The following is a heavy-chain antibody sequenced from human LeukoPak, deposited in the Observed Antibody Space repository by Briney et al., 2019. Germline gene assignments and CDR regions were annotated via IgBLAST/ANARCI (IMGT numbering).Heavy chain of an antibody. CDR2: IYYSGST. V-gene: IGHV4-59*01. CDR3: ARQGGSGSYYPPHFDY. J-gene: IGHJ4*02. Sequence: SETLSLTCTVSGGSISSYYWSWIRQPPGKGLEWIGYIYYSGSTNYNPSLKSRVTISVDTSKNQLSLKLSSVTAADTAVYYCARQGGSGSYYPPHFDYWGQGTLVTVSS. CDR1: GGSISSYY. D-gene: IGHD3-10*01.